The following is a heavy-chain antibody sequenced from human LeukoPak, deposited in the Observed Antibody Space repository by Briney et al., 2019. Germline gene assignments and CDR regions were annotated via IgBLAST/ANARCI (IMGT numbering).Heavy chain of an antibody. Sequence: GESLKISCKGSGYSFTSYWIGWVRRMPGKGLERMGILYPGDSDARYSPSFQGQVTISADKSISTAYLQWSSLKASDTAMYYCARHSLSGAMVTLIVGTFDYWGQGTLVTVSS. CDR1: GYSFTSYW. V-gene: IGHV5-51*01. J-gene: IGHJ4*02. CDR3: ARHSLSGAMVTLIVGTFDY. CDR2: LYPGDSDA. D-gene: IGHD5-18*01.